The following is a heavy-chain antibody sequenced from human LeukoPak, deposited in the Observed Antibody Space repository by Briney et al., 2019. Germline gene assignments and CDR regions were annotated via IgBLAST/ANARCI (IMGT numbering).Heavy chain of an antibody. Sequence: ASVKVSCKASGYTFTSYYMHWVRQAPGQGLEWMGIINPSGGSTSYAQKFQGRVTMTRDTSTSTVYMELSSLRSEDTAVYYCARGGDVDTAMVYGFDYCGQGTLVTVSS. V-gene: IGHV1-46*01. D-gene: IGHD5-18*01. J-gene: IGHJ4*02. CDR1: GYTFTSYY. CDR3: ARGGDVDTAMVYGFDY. CDR2: INPSGGST.